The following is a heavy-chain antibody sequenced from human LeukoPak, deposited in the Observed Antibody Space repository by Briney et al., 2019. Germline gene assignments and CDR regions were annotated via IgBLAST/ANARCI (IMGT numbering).Heavy chain of an antibody. J-gene: IGHJ4*02. CDR3: ARDRPNWGIDY. D-gene: IGHD7-27*01. V-gene: IGHV3-48*02. Sequence: GGPLRLSCAASGFTFNSRPMNWVRQAPGKGLEWVSYINGDSSAIYHADSVKGRFTMSRDNAKNSVFLQINSLRDEDTAVYYCARDRPNWGIDYWGQGTLVPVSS. CDR1: GFTFNSRP. CDR2: INGDSSAI.